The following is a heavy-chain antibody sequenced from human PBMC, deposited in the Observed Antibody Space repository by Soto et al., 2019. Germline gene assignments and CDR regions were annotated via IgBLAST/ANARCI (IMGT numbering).Heavy chain of an antibody. Sequence: GGSLRLSCAASGFTFSSYEMNWVRQAPGKGLEWVSYISSSGSTIYYADSVKGRFTISRDNAKNSLYLQMNSLRAEDTAVYYCASYILAGYSNWFDPWGQGTLVTVSS. CDR2: ISSSGSTI. CDR3: ASYILAGYSNWFDP. V-gene: IGHV3-48*03. J-gene: IGHJ5*02. CDR1: GFTFSSYE. D-gene: IGHD3-9*01.